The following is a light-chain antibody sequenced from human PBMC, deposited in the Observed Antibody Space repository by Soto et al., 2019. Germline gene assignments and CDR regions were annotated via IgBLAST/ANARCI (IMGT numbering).Light chain of an antibody. CDR3: QHFDDSLT. CDR2: GAS. V-gene: IGKV3-20*01. CDR1: QSVDSST. J-gene: IGKJ4*01. Sequence: EVVLTQSPGTLSLSPGERATLSCRASQSVDSSTLAWYQQKPGQAPRLLISGASKRATGTPDRFSGSGSGPDLTLTISRLEPEDFAVYYCQHFDDSLTFGGGTKVEIK.